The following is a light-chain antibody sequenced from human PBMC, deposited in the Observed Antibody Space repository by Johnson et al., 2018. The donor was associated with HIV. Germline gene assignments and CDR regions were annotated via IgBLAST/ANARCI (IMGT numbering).Light chain of an antibody. Sequence: QSVLTQPPSVSAAPGQKVTISCSGSSSNIGNNYVSWYQQLPGTAPKLLIYDNNKRPSGIPDRFSGSKSGTSATLGITGLQTGDEADYYCGTWDSSLSAYYVFGTVTTVTVL. CDR2: DNN. J-gene: IGLJ1*01. CDR1: SSNIGNNY. CDR3: GTWDSSLSAYYV. V-gene: IGLV1-51*01.